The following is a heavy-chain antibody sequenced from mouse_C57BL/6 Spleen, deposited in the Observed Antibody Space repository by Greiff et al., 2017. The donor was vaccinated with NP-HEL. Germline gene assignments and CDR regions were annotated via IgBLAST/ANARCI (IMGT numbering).Heavy chain of an antibody. J-gene: IGHJ4*01. CDR2: IYPGDGDT. V-gene: IGHV1-80*01. D-gene: IGHD1-1*01. CDR3: AGWYYGSSSAMGY. Sequence: QVQLQESGAELVKPGASVKISCKASGYAFSSYWMNWVKQRPGKGLEWIGQIYPGDGDTNYNGKFKGKATLTADKSSSTAYMQLSRLTSEDSAVYCCAGWYYGSSSAMGYWGQGTPVTVSS. CDR1: GYAFSSYW.